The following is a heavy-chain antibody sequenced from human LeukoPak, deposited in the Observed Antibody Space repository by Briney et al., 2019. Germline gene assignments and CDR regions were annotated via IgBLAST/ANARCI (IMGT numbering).Heavy chain of an antibody. CDR3: AKYQDSSRVDAFDI. V-gene: IGHV3-23*01. D-gene: IGHD2-15*01. CDR1: GFTFSSYA. Sequence: QPGGSLRLSCAASGFTFSSYAMSWVRQAPGKGLEWVSAISGSGVSTYYADSVKGRFTISRDNSKSTLYLQMDSLGADDAAVYYCAKYQDSSRVDAFDIWGQGTMVTVSS. CDR2: ISGSGVST. J-gene: IGHJ3*02.